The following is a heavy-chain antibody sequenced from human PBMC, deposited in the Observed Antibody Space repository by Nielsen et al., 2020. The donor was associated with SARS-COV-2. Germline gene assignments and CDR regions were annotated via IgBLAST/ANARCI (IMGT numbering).Heavy chain of an antibody. CDR1: GFTVSSNY. Sequence: SLKISCAASGFTVSSNYMSWVRQAPGKGLEWVSGISWNSGSIGYADSVKGRFTISRDNAKNSLYLQMNSLRAEDTALYYCAKGLGYCSGGSCAEFDYWGQGTLVTVSS. J-gene: IGHJ4*02. CDR2: ISWNSGSI. CDR3: AKGLGYCSGGSCAEFDY. D-gene: IGHD2-15*01. V-gene: IGHV3-9*01.